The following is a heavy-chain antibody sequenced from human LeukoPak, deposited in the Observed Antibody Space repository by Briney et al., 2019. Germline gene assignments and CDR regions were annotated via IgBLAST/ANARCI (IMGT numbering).Heavy chain of an antibody. CDR2: IYYSGST. J-gene: IGHJ4*02. CDR1: GGSISSSSYY. V-gene: IGHV4-39*01. D-gene: IGHD3-22*01. CDR3: ARQLEGYYYFDY. Sequence: SSETLSLTCTVSGGSISSSSYYWGWIRQPPGKGLEWIGSIYYSGSTYYNPSLKSRVTISVDTSKDQFSLKLSSVTAADTAVYYCARQLEGYYYFDYWGQGTLVTVSS.